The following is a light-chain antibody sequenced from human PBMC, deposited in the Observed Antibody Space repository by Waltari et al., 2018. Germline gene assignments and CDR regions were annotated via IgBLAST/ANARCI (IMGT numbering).Light chain of an antibody. Sequence: SALTQPDSVSGSPGQSITISCSGVSSDSGAYNYVSWYRRHPGEAPKVIIYDVSNRPSGVSNRFSGSKSGSTASLTISGLQPEDEAVYYYSSFTSSTTGIFGGGTKLTVL. CDR2: DVS. CDR3: SSFTSSTTGI. J-gene: IGLJ2*01. CDR1: SSDSGAYNY. V-gene: IGLV2-14*03.